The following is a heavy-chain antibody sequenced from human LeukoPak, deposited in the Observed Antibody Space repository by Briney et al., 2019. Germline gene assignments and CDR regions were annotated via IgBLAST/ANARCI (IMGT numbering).Heavy chain of an antibody. CDR2: IYSGGST. J-gene: IGHJ4*02. Sequence: GGSLRLSCAASGFTVSSSYMNWVHQAPGKGLEWVSVIYSGGSTHYADSVKGRFTISRDNSKNTLYLQMNNLRAEDTAVYYCARDKYYFDSRTFDSWGQGTLVTVSS. CDR1: GFTVSSSY. D-gene: IGHD3-22*01. V-gene: IGHV3-53*01. CDR3: ARDKYYFDSRTFDS.